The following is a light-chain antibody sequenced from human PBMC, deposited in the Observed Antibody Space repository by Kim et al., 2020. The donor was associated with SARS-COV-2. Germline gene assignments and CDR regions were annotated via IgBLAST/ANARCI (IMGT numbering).Light chain of an antibody. CDR3: NSRDSSGNWV. Sequence: SSELTQDPAVSVALGQIVRITCQGDSLRSYYASWYQQKPGQAPVLVIYGKNNRPSGIPDRFSGSSSGNTASLTITGAQAEDEADYYCNSRDSSGNWVFGG. CDR2: GKN. CDR1: SLRSYY. J-gene: IGLJ2*01. V-gene: IGLV3-19*01.